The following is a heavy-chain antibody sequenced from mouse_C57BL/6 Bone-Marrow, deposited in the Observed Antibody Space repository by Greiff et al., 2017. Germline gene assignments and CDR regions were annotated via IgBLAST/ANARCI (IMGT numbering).Heavy chain of an antibody. Sequence: QVQLQQSGAELARPGASVKLSCKASGYTFTSYGISWVKQRTGQGLEWIGEIYPRSGNTYYNEKFKGKDTLTADKSSSTAYMELRSLTSEDSAVYFCARYGAYWGQGTLVTVSA. CDR2: IYPRSGNT. CDR1: GYTFTSYG. J-gene: IGHJ3*01. D-gene: IGHD1-1*02. V-gene: IGHV1-81*01. CDR3: ARYGAY.